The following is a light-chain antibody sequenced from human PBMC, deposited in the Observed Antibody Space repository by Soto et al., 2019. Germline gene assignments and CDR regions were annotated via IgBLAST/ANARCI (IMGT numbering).Light chain of an antibody. CDR2: EVS. V-gene: IGLV2-8*01. CDR3: TSYVGSNNWV. J-gene: IGLJ3*02. CDR1: SSDVGAYKY. Sequence: QSVLTQPPSASGSPGQSVTISCTGTSSDVGAYKYVSWYQQYPGKAPKLMIYEVSKRPSGVPDRFSGSKSGNTPSLTVSGLQAEDEADYYCTSYVGSNNWVFGGGTKLTVL.